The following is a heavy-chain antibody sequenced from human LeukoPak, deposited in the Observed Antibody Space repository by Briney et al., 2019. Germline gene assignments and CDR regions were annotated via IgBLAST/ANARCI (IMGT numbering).Heavy chain of an antibody. J-gene: IGHJ4*02. CDR1: GGSFSGYY. CDR3: ASTRAQRVVAVAATPGGFDY. CDR2: INHSGST. D-gene: IGHD2-15*01. V-gene: IGHV4-34*01. Sequence: SETLSLTCAVYGGSFSGYYWSWIRQPPGKGLEWIGEINHSGSTNYNPSLKSRVTISVDTSKNQFSLKLSSVTAADTAVYYCASTRAQRVVAVAATPGGFDYWGQGTLVTVSS.